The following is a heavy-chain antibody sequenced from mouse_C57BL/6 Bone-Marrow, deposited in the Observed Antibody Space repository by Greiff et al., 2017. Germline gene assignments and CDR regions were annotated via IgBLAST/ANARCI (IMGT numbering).Heavy chain of an antibody. CDR3: TVFYYGSMWFAY. V-gene: IGHV14-4*01. CDR2: IDPENGDT. Sequence: VQLQQSGAELVRPGASVTLSCTASGFNIKDDYMHWVKQRPEQGLEWIGWIDPENGDTEYASKFQGKATITADTSSNTAYLQLSSLTSEDTAVYYCTVFYYGSMWFAYWGQGTLVTVSA. J-gene: IGHJ3*01. CDR1: GFNIKDDY. D-gene: IGHD1-1*01.